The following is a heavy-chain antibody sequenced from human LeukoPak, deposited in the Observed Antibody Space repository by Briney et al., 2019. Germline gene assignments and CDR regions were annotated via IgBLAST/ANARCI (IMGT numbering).Heavy chain of an antibody. J-gene: IGHJ6*03. CDR3: ARRRFGYYYYYMDV. CDR1: GGSFSGYY. V-gene: IGHV4-34*01. Sequence: SETLSLTCAVYGGSFSGYYWSWIRQPPGKGLEWIGEINHSGSTNYNPSLKSRVTISVDTSKNQFSLKLSSVTAADTAVYYCARRRFGYYYYYMDVWGKGTTVTISS. CDR2: INHSGST. D-gene: IGHD3-16*01.